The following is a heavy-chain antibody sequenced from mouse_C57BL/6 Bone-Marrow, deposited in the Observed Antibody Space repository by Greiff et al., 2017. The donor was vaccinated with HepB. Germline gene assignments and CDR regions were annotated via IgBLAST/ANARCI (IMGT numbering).Heavy chain of an antibody. CDR1: GFTFSDYG. D-gene: IGHD4-1*01. CDR2: ISSGSSTI. V-gene: IGHV5-17*01. Sequence: EVQLVESGGGLVKPGGSLKLSCAASGFTFSDYGMHWVRQAPEKGLEWVAYISSGSSTIYYADTVKGRFTISRDNAKNNLFLQMTSLRSEDTAMYYCAKANWDVSLDYWGQGTTLTVSS. J-gene: IGHJ2*01. CDR3: AKANWDVSLDY.